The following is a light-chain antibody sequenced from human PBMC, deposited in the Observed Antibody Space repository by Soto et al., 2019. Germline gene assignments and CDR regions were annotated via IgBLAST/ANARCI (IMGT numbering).Light chain of an antibody. CDR1: HSVSSN. CDR3: QQYNNWPPYT. J-gene: IGKJ2*01. CDR2: GAS. V-gene: IGKV3D-15*01. Sequence: EIVMTQSPATLSVSPGERATLSCRASHSVSSNLAWYQQKPGQAPRLLIYGASIRATGIPARFSGSGSGTEFTLTISSLQSEDFAVYYCQQYNNWPPYTFGQGTKLEIK.